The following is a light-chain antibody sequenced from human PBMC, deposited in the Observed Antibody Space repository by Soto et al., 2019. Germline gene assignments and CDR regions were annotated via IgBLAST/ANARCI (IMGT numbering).Light chain of an antibody. CDR1: ALPKQY. CDR3: QSADSGDTAVL. Sequence: SYELTQSPSVSVSPGQTARITCSGDALPKQYAYWYQQKPGQAPVLVIYKDNERPSGIPERFSGSSSGTTVTLTISGVQAEDEADYYCQSADSGDTAVLFGGGTKLTVL. CDR2: KDN. J-gene: IGLJ2*01. V-gene: IGLV3-25*03.